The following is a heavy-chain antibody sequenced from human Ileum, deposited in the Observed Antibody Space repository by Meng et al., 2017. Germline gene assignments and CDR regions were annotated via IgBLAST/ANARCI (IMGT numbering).Heavy chain of an antibody. J-gene: IGHJ4*03. CDR1: GGSISSGRYC. D-gene: IGHD3-3*02. CDR3: ARHGHFTPDKYYFDS. V-gene: IGHV4-39*01. Sequence: QVQLQESGPGLLKPSETLSLSCTVSGGSISSGRYCWGWIRQPPGKGLEWIGSVYFTGYTYYSPSLMSRVTISVETSKNQFSLRLTSVTAADTGLYLCARHGHFTPDKYYFDSWGQGTLVTVSS. CDR2: VYFTGYT.